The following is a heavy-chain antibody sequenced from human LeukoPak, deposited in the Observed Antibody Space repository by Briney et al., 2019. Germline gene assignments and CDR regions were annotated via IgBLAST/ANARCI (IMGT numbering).Heavy chain of an antibody. Sequence: SETLSLTCAVYGGSLSGSYWSWIRQPPGQGLEWIGEINHSGSANYNPSLKSRVTLSIDKSKNQFSLNLNSVTAADTAVYYCARARRDSGYYKVDYWGQGTLVTASS. V-gene: IGHV4-34*01. CDR1: GGSLSGSY. D-gene: IGHD3-3*01. J-gene: IGHJ4*02. CDR2: INHSGSA. CDR3: ARARRDSGYYKVDY.